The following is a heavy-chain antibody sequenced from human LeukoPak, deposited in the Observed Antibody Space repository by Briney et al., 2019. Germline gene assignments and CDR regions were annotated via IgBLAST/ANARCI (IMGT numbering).Heavy chain of an antibody. CDR3: VRGVGVSRFNYLDS. CDR2: ISSSSSYI. CDR1: GFTFSSYS. J-gene: IGHJ4*02. Sequence: PGGSLRLSCAASGFTFSSYSMNWVRQAPGKGLEWVSSISSSSSYIYYADSVKGRFTISRDNSKNTLYLQMNGLRDDDTAVYYCVRGVGVSRFNYLDSWGQGTLVIVSS. D-gene: IGHD6-13*01. V-gene: IGHV3-21*01.